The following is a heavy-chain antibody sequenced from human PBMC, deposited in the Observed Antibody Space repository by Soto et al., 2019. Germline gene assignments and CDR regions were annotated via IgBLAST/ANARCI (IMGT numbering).Heavy chain of an antibody. J-gene: IGHJ6*02. CDR2: ISSSSSYT. V-gene: IGHV3-11*06. Sequence: LRLSCAASGFTFSDYYMSWIRQAPGKGLEWVSYISSSSSYTNYADSVKGRFTISRDNAKNSLYLQMNSLRAEDTAVYYCARDRALYNHPYYSSYGMDVWGQGTPASVS. CDR1: GFTFSDYY. CDR3: ARDRALYNHPYYSSYGMDV. D-gene: IGHD1-20*01.